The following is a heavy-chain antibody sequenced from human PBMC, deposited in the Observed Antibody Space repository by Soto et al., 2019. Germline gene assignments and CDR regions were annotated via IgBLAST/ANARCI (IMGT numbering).Heavy chain of an antibody. CDR3: ARSQRGRTAFTFDY. D-gene: IGHD3-16*01. V-gene: IGHV4-61*01. CDR2: IYYSGTT. J-gene: IGHJ4*02. CDR1: GDSVSNDNYY. Sequence: SETLSLTCAVSGDSVSNDNYYWSWIRQPPGKGLEWIGYIYYSGTTNYNSYLKSRLSLSVDMSKNQFSLKLASVTAADTPVYFCARSQRGRTAFTFDYWGRGALVTVSS.